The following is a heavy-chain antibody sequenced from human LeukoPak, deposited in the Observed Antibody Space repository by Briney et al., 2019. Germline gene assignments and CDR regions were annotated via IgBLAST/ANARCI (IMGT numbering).Heavy chain of an antibody. V-gene: IGHV3-49*04. CDR3: TRGVDDSSGYFYFDY. J-gene: IGHJ4*02. CDR1: GFTFGDYA. CDR2: IRSKAYGGTT. D-gene: IGHD3-22*01. Sequence: PGGSLRLSCTASGFTFGDYAMSWVRQAPGKGLEWVGFIRSKAYGGTTEYAASVKGRFTISRDDSKSIAYLQMNSLKTEDTAVYYCTRGVDDSSGYFYFDYWGQGTLVTVSS.